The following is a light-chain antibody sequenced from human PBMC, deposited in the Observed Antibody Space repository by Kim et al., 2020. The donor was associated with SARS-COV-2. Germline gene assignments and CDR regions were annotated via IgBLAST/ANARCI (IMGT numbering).Light chain of an antibody. Sequence: PGQSGTIACSGSSSNIGSNYVYWYQQLPGTAPKHLIYRNNQRPSGVPDRFSGSKSGTSASLAISGLRSEDEADYYCAAWDDSLRVVFGGGTQLTVL. J-gene: IGLJ2*01. CDR2: RNN. CDR1: SSNIGSNY. V-gene: IGLV1-47*01. CDR3: AAWDDSLRVV.